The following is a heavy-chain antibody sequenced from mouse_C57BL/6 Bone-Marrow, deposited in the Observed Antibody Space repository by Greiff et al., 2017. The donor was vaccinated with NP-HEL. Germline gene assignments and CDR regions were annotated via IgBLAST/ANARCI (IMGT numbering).Heavy chain of an antibody. Sequence: QVQLQQPGAELVRPGSSVKLSCKASGYTFTSYWMDWVKQRPGQGLEWIGNIYPSDSATHYNQKFKDKATLAVDKSSSTAYMQISSLTSEDSAVEDRARGEGLRRGFDYWGQGTTLTVSS. V-gene: IGHV1-61*01. CDR1: GYTFTSYW. CDR2: IYPSDSAT. J-gene: IGHJ2*01. CDR3: ARGEGLRRGFDY. D-gene: IGHD2-4*01.